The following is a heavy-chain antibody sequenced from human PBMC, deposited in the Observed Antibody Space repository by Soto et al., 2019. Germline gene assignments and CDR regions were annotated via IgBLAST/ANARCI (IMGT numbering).Heavy chain of an antibody. V-gene: IGHV3-74*03. D-gene: IGHD1-26*01. CDR1: GFIFSSFW. CDR2: INSDGSST. CDR3: ASLIVGSGFDI. Sequence: GGSLRLSCAASGFIFSSFWMHWVRQAPGKGLVWVSHINSDGSSTTYADSVKGRFTISRENAKNTLYLQMNSLRAEDTAVYYCASLIVGSGFDIWGQGTMVTVSS. J-gene: IGHJ3*02.